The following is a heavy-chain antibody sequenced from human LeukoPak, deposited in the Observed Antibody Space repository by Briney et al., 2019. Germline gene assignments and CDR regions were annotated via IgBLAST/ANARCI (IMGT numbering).Heavy chain of an antibody. CDR3: ARGARGEYYYYYGMDV. V-gene: IGHV3-7*03. J-gene: IGHJ6*02. CDR2: IKLDGSEK. Sequence: PGGSLRLSCVASGFTFGKYWMSWVRQAPGKGLEWVANIKLDGSEKNYVDSVKGRFTISRDNTKNSLYLQMNSLRVEDTAVYYCARGARGEYYYYYGMDVWGQGTTVTVSS. D-gene: IGHD3-10*01. CDR1: GFTFGKYW.